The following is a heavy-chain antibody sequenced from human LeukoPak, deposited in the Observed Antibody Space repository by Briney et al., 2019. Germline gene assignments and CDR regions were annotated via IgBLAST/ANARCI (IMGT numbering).Heavy chain of an antibody. Sequence: GGSLRLSCAASGFTFSSYSMNWVRQAPGKGLEWVSSISSSSSYIYYADSVKGRFTISRDNAKNSLYLQMNSLRAEDTAVYYCARVTEAPYYFDYWGQGTLVTASS. J-gene: IGHJ4*02. V-gene: IGHV3-21*01. CDR3: ARVTEAPYYFDY. CDR2: ISSSSSYI. CDR1: GFTFSSYS.